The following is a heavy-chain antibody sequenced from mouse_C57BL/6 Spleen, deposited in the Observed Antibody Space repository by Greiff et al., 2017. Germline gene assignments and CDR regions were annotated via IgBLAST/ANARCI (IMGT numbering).Heavy chain of an antibody. CDR3: ARPHYGSSYFDY. CDR1: GYTFTSYW. Sequence: QVQLQQPVTELVKPGASVKLSCKASGYTFTSYWMHWVKQRPGQGLEWIGNINPSNGGTNYNEKFKSKATLTVDKSSSTAYMQLSSLTSEDSAVDYCARPHYGSSYFDYWGQGTTLTVSS. D-gene: IGHD1-1*01. J-gene: IGHJ2*01. V-gene: IGHV1-53*01. CDR2: INPSNGGT.